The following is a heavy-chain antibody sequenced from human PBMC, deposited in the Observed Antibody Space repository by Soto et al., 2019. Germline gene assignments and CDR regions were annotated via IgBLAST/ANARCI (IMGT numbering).Heavy chain of an antibody. CDR2: MDSTGST. V-gene: IGHV4-39*01. D-gene: IGHD2-15*01. CDR3: ARRPVRGGNSGVGFDP. Sequence: QVRLQESGPGLVKPSETLSLTCTVSGDSIGSVKYHWGWIRQSPGKGLEWIGSMDSTGSTQYNPSLKSRVPMAVDTSTNQFSLELRSVTAADTAIYYCARRPVRGGNSGVGFDPWGQGTLVTVSS. J-gene: IGHJ5*02. CDR1: GDSIGSVKYH.